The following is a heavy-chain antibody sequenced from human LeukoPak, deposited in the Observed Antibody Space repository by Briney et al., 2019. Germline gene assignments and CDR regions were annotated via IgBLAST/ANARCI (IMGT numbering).Heavy chain of an antibody. J-gene: IGHJ5*02. CDR2: IIPIFGTA. CDR3: ATNTRSSISWNWFDP. Sequence: SVKVSCKASGGTFSSYAISWVRQAPGQGLEWMGGIIPIFGTANYAQKFQGRVTITTDESTSTAYMELSSLRSEDTAVYYCATNTRSSISWNWFDPWGQGTLVTVSS. D-gene: IGHD2-2*01. V-gene: IGHV1-69*05. CDR1: GGTFSSYA.